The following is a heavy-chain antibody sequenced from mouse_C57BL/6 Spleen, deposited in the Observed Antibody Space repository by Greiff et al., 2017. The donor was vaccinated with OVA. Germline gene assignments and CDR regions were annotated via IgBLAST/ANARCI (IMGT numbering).Heavy chain of an antibody. CDR2: ISSGGSYT. Sequence: DVQLVESGGDLVKPGGSLKLSCAASGFTFSSYGMSWVRQTPDKRLEWVATISSGGSYTYYPDSVKGRFTISRDNAKNTLYLQMSSLKSEDTAMYYCARQGLSPHFDYWGQGTTLTVSS. D-gene: IGHD3-3*01. V-gene: IGHV5-6*01. J-gene: IGHJ2*01. CDR1: GFTFSSYG. CDR3: ARQGLSPHFDY.